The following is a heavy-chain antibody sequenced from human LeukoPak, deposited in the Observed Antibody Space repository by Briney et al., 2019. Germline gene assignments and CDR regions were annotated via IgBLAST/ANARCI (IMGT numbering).Heavy chain of an antibody. D-gene: IGHD2-15*01. V-gene: IGHV1-8*01. J-gene: IGHJ4*02. Sequence: ASVKVSCKASGYTFTSYDINWVRQATGQGLEWMGWMNPNSGNTGYAQKFQGRVTMTRNTSISTAYMELSSLRSEDTAVYYCARSVRRYCSGGSRYFKHFDYWGQGTLVTVSS. CDR3: ARSVRRYCSGGSRYFKHFDY. CDR1: GYTFTSYD. CDR2: MNPNSGNT.